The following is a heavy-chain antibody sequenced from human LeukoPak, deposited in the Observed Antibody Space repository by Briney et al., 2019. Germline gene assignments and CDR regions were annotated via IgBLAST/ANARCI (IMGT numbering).Heavy chain of an antibody. CDR3: ARGPWILPFDY. Sequence: GGSLRLSCAASGFTFSSYWMHWVRQAPGKGLVWVSRINSDGSSTSYADSVKGRFTISRDNARNLLYLQMNSLRAEDTAMYYCARGPWILPFDYWGQGTLVTVSS. D-gene: IGHD5-18*01. CDR2: INSDGSST. CDR1: GFTFSSYW. J-gene: IGHJ4*02. V-gene: IGHV3-74*01.